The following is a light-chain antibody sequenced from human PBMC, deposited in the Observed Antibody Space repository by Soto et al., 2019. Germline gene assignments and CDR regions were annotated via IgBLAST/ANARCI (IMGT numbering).Light chain of an antibody. CDR2: DAY. J-gene: IGKJ4*01. V-gene: IGKV1-33*01. CDR3: QQYDSLPLT. CDR1: PHIGYY. Sequence: DIQMTQSPSSLSASVGDRVTITCQASPHIGYYLNWYQQKPGKAPRLLIYDAYNLQTGVPSRFSGMKSGTDFTLTINALQPEDFGTYFCQQYDSLPLTFGGGTKVDIK.